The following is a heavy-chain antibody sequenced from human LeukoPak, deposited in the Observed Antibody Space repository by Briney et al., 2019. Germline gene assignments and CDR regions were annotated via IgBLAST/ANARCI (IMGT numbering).Heavy chain of an antibody. CDR2: TSGSDGNP. CDR1: GFAFSSYA. Sequence: GGSLRLPCAASGFAFSSYAMSWVRQAPGKGLEWVSVTSGSDGNPYYADSVKGRFTISRDNSKNTVYLHMNSLRAEDTALYYCGKETGIILVRGAVDYWGQGTLVTVSS. J-gene: IGHJ4*02. V-gene: IGHV3-23*01. CDR3: GKETGIILVRGAVDY. D-gene: IGHD3-10*01.